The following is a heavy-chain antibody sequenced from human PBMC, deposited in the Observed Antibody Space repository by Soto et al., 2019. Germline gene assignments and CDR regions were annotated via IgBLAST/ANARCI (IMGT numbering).Heavy chain of an antibody. V-gene: IGHV1-69*12. J-gene: IGHJ6*02. CDR1: GGTFSSYA. D-gene: IGHD4-17*01. CDR2: LIPIFGTA. CDR3: ARDLDYGGNSFYYYGMDV. Sequence: QVQLVQSGAEVKKPGSSVKVSCKASGGTFSSYAISWVRQAPGQGLEWMGGLIPIFGTANYAQKFQGRVTITADESTSTAYMELSSLRSEDTAVYYCARDLDYGGNSFYYYGMDVWGQGTTVTVSS.